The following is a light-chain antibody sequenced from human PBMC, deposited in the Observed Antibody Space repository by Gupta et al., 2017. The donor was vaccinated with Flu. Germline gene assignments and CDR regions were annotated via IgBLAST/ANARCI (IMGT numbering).Light chain of an antibody. Sequence: SVSVSPGQTASITCSGDKLGHKYACWYQQTPGQSPLLLIYHYSKRPSGIPGRFAGNNAGNTATLTSSGTEAMEEADYYRQAGDSSTAEVFGGGTKLTVL. CDR1: KLGHKY. V-gene: IGLV3-1*01. CDR3: QAGDSSTAEV. CDR2: HYS. J-gene: IGLJ3*02.